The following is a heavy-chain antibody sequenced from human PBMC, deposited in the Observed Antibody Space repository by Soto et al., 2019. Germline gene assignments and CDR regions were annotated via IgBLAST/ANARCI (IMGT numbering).Heavy chain of an antibody. V-gene: IGHV4-59*01. CDR3: ARGGYSYGRDYGMDV. CDR2: IYYSGST. CDR1: GGSISSYY. J-gene: IGHJ6*02. Sequence: PSETLSLTCSVSGGSISSYYWSWIRQPPEKGLEWIGYIYYSGSTNYNPSLKSRVTMSLDTSKNQFSLKLTSLTAADTAVYYCARGGYSYGRDYGMDVWGQGTTVTVSS. D-gene: IGHD5-18*01.